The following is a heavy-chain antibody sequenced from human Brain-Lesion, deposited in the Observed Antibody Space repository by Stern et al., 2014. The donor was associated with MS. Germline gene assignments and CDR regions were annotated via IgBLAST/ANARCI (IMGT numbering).Heavy chain of an antibody. V-gene: IGHV4-61*02. CDR2: IYTTGGT. D-gene: IGHD3-10*01. Sequence: QLHLQESGPGLVRPSQTLSLTCTVSGGSITSARYYWTWIRQTPGKGLEWIGRIYTTGGTTYNPSFESRVTLSMATSSTPFSLQPSSVTVADTAVYFCARADYSVSGTPFVFWGQGTLVAV. J-gene: IGHJ4*02. CDR3: ARADYSVSGTPFVF. CDR1: GGSITSARYY.